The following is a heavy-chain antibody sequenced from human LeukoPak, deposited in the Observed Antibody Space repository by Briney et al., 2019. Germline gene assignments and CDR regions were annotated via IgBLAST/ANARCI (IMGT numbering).Heavy chain of an antibody. CDR1: GGSIIGYY. CDR2: IHGTGGT. D-gene: IGHD6-13*01. V-gene: IGHV4-4*07. J-gene: IGHJ4*02. Sequence: SETLSLTCTVSGGSIIGYYWSWVRQPAGKGLEWIGRIHGTGGTDYNPSLKSRVTMSVDTSKNQFSLKLTSVTAADTAVYYCAKDGSSWPFFDSWGQGTLVTVSS. CDR3: AKDGSSWPFFDS.